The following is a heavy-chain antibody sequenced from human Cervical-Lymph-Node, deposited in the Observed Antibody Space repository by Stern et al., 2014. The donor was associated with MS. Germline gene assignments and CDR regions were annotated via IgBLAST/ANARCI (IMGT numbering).Heavy chain of an antibody. CDR1: GGSMDKYY. V-gene: IGHV4-59*01. CDR2: IYYSGIT. J-gene: IGHJ2*01. CDR3: ARSSRSWDYWYFDL. D-gene: IGHD6-13*01. Sequence: QLQLQESGPGLVKPSETLSLTCTVSGGSMDKYYWNWIRQPPGKGLEWIGYIYYSGITHYNPSLKSRVSISVHTSKNQFSLNLTSVTAADTAVYYCARSSRSWDYWYFDLWGRGPLVTVSS.